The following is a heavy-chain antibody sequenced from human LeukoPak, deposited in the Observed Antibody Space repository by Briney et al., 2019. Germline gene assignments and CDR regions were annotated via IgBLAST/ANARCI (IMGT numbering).Heavy chain of an antibody. CDR3: ARGDYEWDDVGGYSSYGMDV. CDR2: GYYSGTT. CDR1: GASISSYY. Sequence: PSETLSLTCTVSGASISSYYWSWIRQPPGKGREWIGYGYYSGTTNYNPSRSSRLSISVDTSQSQMSLKLSSVPAADTAVYYCARGDYEWDDVGGYSSYGMDVWGQGTTVIVSS. V-gene: IGHV4-59*08. D-gene: IGHD3-16*01. J-gene: IGHJ6*02.